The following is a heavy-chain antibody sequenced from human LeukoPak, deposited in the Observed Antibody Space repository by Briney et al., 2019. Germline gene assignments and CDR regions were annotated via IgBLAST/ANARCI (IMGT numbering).Heavy chain of an antibody. Sequence: SVKVSCKAPGGAFSSYAISWVRQAPGQGLEWMGRIIPILGIANYAQKFQGRVTITADKSTSTAYMELSSLRSEDTAVYYCARALTTSLYYYYYGMDVWGQGTTVTVSS. CDR2: IIPILGIA. V-gene: IGHV1-69*04. J-gene: IGHJ6*02. CDR1: GGAFSSYA. D-gene: IGHD1-1*01. CDR3: ARALTTSLYYYYYGMDV.